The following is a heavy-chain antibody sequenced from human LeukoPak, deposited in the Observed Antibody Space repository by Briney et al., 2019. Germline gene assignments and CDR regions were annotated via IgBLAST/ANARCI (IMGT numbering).Heavy chain of an antibody. D-gene: IGHD5-12*01. J-gene: IGHJ4*02. Sequence: GGSLRLSCAASGFTLSSNYMSWVRQAPGQGLEWVSFIYSGDSTDYADSVKGRFSISRDNSKNTLYLQTDSLRGQDTAVYYCAKDFRIGYPAHFDYWGQGALVTVSS. CDR1: GFTLSSNY. CDR2: IYSGDST. V-gene: IGHV3-53*01. CDR3: AKDFRIGYPAHFDY.